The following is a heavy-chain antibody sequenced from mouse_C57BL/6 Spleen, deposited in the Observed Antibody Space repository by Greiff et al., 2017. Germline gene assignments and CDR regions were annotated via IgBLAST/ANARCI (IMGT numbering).Heavy chain of an antibody. CDR3: AREDYGSSRYAMDY. D-gene: IGHD1-1*01. J-gene: IGHJ4*01. CDR2: IYPGSGST. Sequence: VQLQQPGAELVKPGASVKMSCKASGYTFTSYWITWVKQRPGQGLEWIGDIYPGSGSTNYTEKFKSKATLTVDTSSSTAYMQLSSLTSEDSAVYYCAREDYGSSRYAMDYWGQGTSVTVSS. CDR1: GYTFTSYW. V-gene: IGHV1-55*01.